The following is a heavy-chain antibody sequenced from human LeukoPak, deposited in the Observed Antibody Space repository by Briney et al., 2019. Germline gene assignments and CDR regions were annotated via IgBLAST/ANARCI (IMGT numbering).Heavy chain of an antibody. CDR3: AKDWRDYGDYRGYFDY. V-gene: IGHV3-30*02. D-gene: IGHD4-17*01. CDR2: IRYDGRNK. CDR1: GFTFSSYG. Sequence: GGSLRLSCAASGFTFSSYGMHWVRQAPGTGLGWVAFIRYDGRNKYSADSVKGRFTISRDNSKNTLYLQMNSLRAEDTAVYYCAKDWRDYGDYRGYFDYWGQGTLVTVSS. J-gene: IGHJ4*02.